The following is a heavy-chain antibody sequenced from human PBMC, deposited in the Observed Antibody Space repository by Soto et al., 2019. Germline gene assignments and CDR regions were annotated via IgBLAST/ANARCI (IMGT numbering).Heavy chain of an antibody. CDR3: ARHITGDTTDYYYGMSI. CDR1: GFTFSDSA. D-gene: IGHD1-26*01. Sequence: EVQLVESGGGLVQPGGSLKLSCAASGFTFSDSAMHWVRQASGKGLEWLGRIRSKAHNYATAHTAAVKGRFTVSRDDSKNTAYLQMTSLKTEDTAVYYCARHITGDTTDYYYGMSIWGQGTTVTVSS. V-gene: IGHV3-73*02. J-gene: IGHJ6*02. CDR2: IRSKAHNYAT.